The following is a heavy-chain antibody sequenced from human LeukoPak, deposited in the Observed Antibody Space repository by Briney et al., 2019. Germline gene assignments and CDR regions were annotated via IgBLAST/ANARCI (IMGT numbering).Heavy chain of an antibody. CDR1: GGTFSSYA. CDR3: ARESPWIQLWLHSSWFDY. D-gene: IGHD5-18*01. CDR2: IIPIFGTA. Sequence: TVKVSCKASGGTFSSYAISWVRQAPGQGLEWMGGIIPIFGTANYAQKFQGRVTITADESTSTAYMELSSLRSEDTAVYYCARESPWIQLWLHSSWFDYWGQGTLVTVSS. V-gene: IGHV1-69*13. J-gene: IGHJ4*02.